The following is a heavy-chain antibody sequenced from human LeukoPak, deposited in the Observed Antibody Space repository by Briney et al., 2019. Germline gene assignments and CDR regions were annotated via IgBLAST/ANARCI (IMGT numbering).Heavy chain of an antibody. CDR2: INHSGST. J-gene: IGHJ5*02. V-gene: IGHV4-34*01. D-gene: IGHD4-23*01. Sequence: PSETLSLTCAVYGGSFSGYYWSWIRQPPGKGLEWIGEINHSGSTNCNPSLKSRVTISVDTSKNQFSLKLSSVTAADTAVYYCATGGNSVWFDPWGQGTLVTVSS. CDR3: ATGGNSVWFDP. CDR1: GGSFSGYY.